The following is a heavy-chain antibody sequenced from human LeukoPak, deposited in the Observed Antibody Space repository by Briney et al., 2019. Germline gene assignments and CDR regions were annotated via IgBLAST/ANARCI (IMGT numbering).Heavy chain of an antibody. CDR3: ARHDRYYYDGSGHITLSFFDY. D-gene: IGHD3-22*01. CDR2: VYYGGST. CDR1: GGSISTSNYL. Sequence: SETLSLTCSVSGGSISTSNYLWAWIRQPPGKGPEWIGSVYYGGSTQYNPALQSRVTISIDTSKNQFSLKLNSVTAADTAVYYCARHDRYYYDGSGHITLSFFDYWGQGTLVTVSS. V-gene: IGHV4-39*01. J-gene: IGHJ4*02.